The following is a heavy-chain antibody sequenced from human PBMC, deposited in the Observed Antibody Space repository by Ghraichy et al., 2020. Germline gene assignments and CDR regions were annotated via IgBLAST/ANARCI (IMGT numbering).Heavy chain of an antibody. Sequence: GGSLRLSCAASGFTFSSYAMSWVRQAPGKGLEWVSAISGSGGSTYYADSVKGRFTISRDNSKNTLYLQMNSLRAEDTAVYYCAKDQGDYYDFWSGSEYYYYYGMDVWGQGTTVTVSS. J-gene: IGHJ6*02. CDR3: AKDQGDYYDFWSGSEYYYYYGMDV. V-gene: IGHV3-23*01. CDR2: ISGSGGST. D-gene: IGHD3-3*01. CDR1: GFTFSSYA.